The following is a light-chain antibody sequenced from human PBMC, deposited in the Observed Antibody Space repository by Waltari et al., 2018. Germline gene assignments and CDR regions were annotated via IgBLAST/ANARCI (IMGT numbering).Light chain of an antibody. J-gene: IGKJ4*01. V-gene: IGKV3-15*01. CDR1: QSVSSN. Sequence: EIVMTQSPATLSVSPGERATPSCRASQSVSSNFAWYQQKPGQAPRLLIYGASTRANGIPARFSGSGSGTEFTLTISSLQSEDFAVYYCQQYNNWPPLTFGGGTKVEIK. CDR3: QQYNNWPPLT. CDR2: GAS.